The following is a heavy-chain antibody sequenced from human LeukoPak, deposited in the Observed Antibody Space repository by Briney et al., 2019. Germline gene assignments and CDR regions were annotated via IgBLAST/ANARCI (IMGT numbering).Heavy chain of an antibody. D-gene: IGHD2-8*01. CDR2: IIPIFGTA. Sequence: SVKVSCKASGGTFSSYAISWVRQAPGQGLEWMGGIIPIFGTANYAQKFQGRVTITADESTSTAYMELSSLRSEDTAVYYCARGRLLYCTNGVCYDTANNWFDPWGQGTLATVSS. V-gene: IGHV1-69*13. CDR3: ARGRLLYCTNGVCYDTANNWFDP. CDR1: GGTFSSYA. J-gene: IGHJ5*02.